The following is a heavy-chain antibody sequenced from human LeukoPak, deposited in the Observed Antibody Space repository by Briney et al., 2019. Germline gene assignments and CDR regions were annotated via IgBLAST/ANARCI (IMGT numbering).Heavy chain of an antibody. V-gene: IGHV5-51*01. Sequence: GESLKISCKGSGYSFSSNWIGWVRQMHGKGLEWMGIIYPGDSDTRYSPSFQGQVTISADKSINTAYLQWSSLKASDTATYYCARHRPGYCNSTSCYYSYYFDYWGQGTLVAVSS. CDR3: ARHRPGYCNSTSCYYSYYFDY. D-gene: IGHD2-2*01. CDR2: IYPGDSDT. CDR1: GYSFSSNW. J-gene: IGHJ4*02.